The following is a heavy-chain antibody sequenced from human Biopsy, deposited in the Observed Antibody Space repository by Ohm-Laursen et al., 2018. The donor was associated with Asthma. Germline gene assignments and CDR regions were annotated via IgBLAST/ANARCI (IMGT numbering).Heavy chain of an antibody. J-gene: IGHJ4*02. V-gene: IGHV3-30*03. Sequence: SLRLSCAASGFTFSNYGMHWVRQAPGKGLEWVAGIFFDGSNKYYADSVKGRFTISRDNSKDTLYLQVNSLRGDDTAVYYGARGKTWGRSYYFDYWGQGTLVTVSS. D-gene: IGHD6-6*01. CDR1: GFTFSNYG. CDR2: IFFDGSNK. CDR3: ARGKTWGRSYYFDY.